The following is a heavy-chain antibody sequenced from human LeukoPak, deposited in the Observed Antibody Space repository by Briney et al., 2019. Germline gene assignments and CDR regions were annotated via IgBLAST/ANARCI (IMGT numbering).Heavy chain of an antibody. J-gene: IGHJ1*01. Sequence: GGSLRLSCAASGFTFSTYGMNWVRQAPGKGLEWVSGISPSGEITYYTDSVKGRFTISRDSSKHTVSLQMNSLRGEDTAVYYCAKDDAWGRYKDWGQGTLVTVSS. D-gene: IGHD3-16*01. CDR3: AKDDAWGRYKD. CDR2: ISPSGEIT. CDR1: GFTFSTYG. V-gene: IGHV3-23*01.